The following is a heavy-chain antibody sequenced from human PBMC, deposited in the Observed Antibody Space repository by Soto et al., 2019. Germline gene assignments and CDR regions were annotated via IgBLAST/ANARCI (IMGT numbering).Heavy chain of an antibody. CDR2: ISTYNGDT. Sequence: QVQLVQSGAEVRKPGASVKVSCKASGYTFSTSGMSWLRQAPGQGLEWMGWISTYNGDTNDAPKFQDRVTMTSDTSTSTVYMELRSLRSDDTAVYYCARAGAAPYYNYGMDVWGQGTRVTVSS. CDR3: ARAGAAPYYNYGMDV. CDR1: GYTFSTSG. D-gene: IGHD2-15*01. V-gene: IGHV1-18*01. J-gene: IGHJ6*02.